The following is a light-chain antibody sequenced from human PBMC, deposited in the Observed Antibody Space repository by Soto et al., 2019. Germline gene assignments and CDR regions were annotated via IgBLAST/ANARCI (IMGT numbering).Light chain of an antibody. J-gene: IGKJ2*01. CDR3: QQYDHFPYT. V-gene: IGKV1-33*01. CDR1: QDNSYY. Sequence: DIQMTQSPSSLSASVGDRVTITCQASQDNSYYLSWIQHKPGKAPKLLIYAASNLETGVPSRFSGSGSGTDFIFTISSLQPEDIATYYCQQYDHFPYTFGQGTNLEIK. CDR2: AAS.